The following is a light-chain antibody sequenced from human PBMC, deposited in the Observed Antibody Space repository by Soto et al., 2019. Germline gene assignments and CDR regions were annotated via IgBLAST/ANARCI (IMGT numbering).Light chain of an antibody. CDR3: QQNYGTPGT. Sequence: DIQLTQSPSSLSASVGDRITITCRSSRSISRYLNWYQKRPGTAPKVLIFGANSLQSGVPSRFSGSGSGTEFTLTISSLQPADFATYYCQQNYGTPGTFGQGTKVDVK. CDR1: RSISRY. CDR2: GAN. V-gene: IGKV1-39*01. J-gene: IGKJ1*01.